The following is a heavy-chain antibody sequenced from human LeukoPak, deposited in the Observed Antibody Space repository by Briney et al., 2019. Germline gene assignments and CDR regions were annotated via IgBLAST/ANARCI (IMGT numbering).Heavy chain of an antibody. CDR2: IYYSGST. D-gene: IGHD6-19*01. Sequence: SEPLSLTCTVSGGSISSYYGSWIRQPPGKGLEWIGYIYYSGSTNYNPSLKSRVTISVDTSKNQFSLKLSSVTAADTAVYYCARGKYSSGWYYFDYWGQGTLVTVSS. V-gene: IGHV4-59*01. CDR3: ARGKYSSGWYYFDY. CDR1: GGSISSYY. J-gene: IGHJ4*02.